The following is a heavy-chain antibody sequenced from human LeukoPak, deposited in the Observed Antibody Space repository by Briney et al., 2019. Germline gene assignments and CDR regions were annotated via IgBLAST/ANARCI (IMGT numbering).Heavy chain of an antibody. J-gene: IGHJ4*02. V-gene: IGHV4-59*01. CDR3: ARHLTHRYAGERAFDY. D-gene: IGHD3-16*01. CDR2: IYYTGSAT. CDR1: GGSISGYY. Sequence: SETLSLTCTVSGGSISGYYWSWIRQSPGKGLEWIGYIYYTGSATNYNPSLKSRVTISSDTSKNHFSLRLYSVTAADTAVYYCARHLTHRYAGERAFDYWGQGTLGSVSS.